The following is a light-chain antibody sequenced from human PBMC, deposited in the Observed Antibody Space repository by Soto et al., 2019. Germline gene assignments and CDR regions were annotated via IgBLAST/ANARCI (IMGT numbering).Light chain of an antibody. J-gene: IGLJ1*01. CDR1: SSDVGSHDL. CDR3: GSFTSTTTYV. CDR2: DVS. V-gene: IGLV2-14*02. Sequence: QSALTQPASVSGSPGQSIAISCTGTSSDVGSHDLVSWYQQQSGKVPKLIIYDVSSRPSGVSNRFSGSKSGNTASLTISGLQAEDEADYYCGSFTSTTTYVFGTGTKVTVL.